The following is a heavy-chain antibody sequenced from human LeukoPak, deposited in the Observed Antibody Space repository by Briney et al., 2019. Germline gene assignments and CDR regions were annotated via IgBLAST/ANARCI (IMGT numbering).Heavy chain of an antibody. CDR1: GGSFTDYF. CDR3: ARGCIAKIVVVHSFSYGMDV. J-gene: IGHJ6*02. V-gene: IGHV4-34*01. D-gene: IGHD3-22*01. Sequence: SETLSLTCTVFGGSFTDYFWTWLGHSPGKGLEGIGEINDYIGYTNYNPSLNGRVSISLENSKNHLSLALSSVTAAHTAVYSCARGCIAKIVVVHSFSYGMDVWGQGTTVTVSS. CDR2: INDYIGYT.